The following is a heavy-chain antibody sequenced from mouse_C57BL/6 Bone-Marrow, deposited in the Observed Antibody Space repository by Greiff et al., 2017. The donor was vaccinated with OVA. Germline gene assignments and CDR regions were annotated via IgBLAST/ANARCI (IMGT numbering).Heavy chain of an antibody. Sequence: EVMLVESGGGLVQPGGSLKLSCAASGFTFSDYYMYWVRQTPEKRLEWVAYISNGGGSTYYPDTVKGRFTISRDNAKNTLYLQMSRLKSEDTAMYYCARPITAVVAPFAYWGQGTLVTVSA. CDR3: ARPITAVVAPFAY. CDR2: ISNGGGST. D-gene: IGHD1-1*01. V-gene: IGHV5-12*01. CDR1: GFTFSDYY. J-gene: IGHJ3*01.